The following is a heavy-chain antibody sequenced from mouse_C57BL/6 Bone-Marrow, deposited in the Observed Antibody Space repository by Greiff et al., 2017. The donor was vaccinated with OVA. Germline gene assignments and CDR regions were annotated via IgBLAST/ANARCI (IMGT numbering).Heavy chain of an antibody. Sequence: DVKLVESGGGLVQPGGSLKLSCAASGFTFSDYGMAWVRQAPRKGPEWVAFISNLAYSIYYADTVTGRFTISRENAKNTLYLEMSSLRSEDTAMYYCARLGITTVVATYYYAMDYWGQGTSVTVSS. CDR1: GFTFSDYG. D-gene: IGHD1-1*01. CDR2: ISNLAYSI. CDR3: ARLGITTVVATYYYAMDY. J-gene: IGHJ4*01. V-gene: IGHV5-15*01.